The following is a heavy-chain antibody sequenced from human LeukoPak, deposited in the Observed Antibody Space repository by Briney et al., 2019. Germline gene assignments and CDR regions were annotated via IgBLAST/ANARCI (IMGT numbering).Heavy chain of an antibody. CDR3: ARAIGIYSSSDY. J-gene: IGHJ4*02. Sequence: PSETLSLTCTVSGGSFSTFYWSWNRQPPGKGLEWIGYISYTGSTNYNPSLKSRVTISVDTSKNQFSLKVTSVTAADTAVYYCARAIGIYSSSDYWGQGTLVTVSS. CDR2: ISYTGST. V-gene: IGHV4-59*08. D-gene: IGHD2-21*01. CDR1: GGSFSTFY.